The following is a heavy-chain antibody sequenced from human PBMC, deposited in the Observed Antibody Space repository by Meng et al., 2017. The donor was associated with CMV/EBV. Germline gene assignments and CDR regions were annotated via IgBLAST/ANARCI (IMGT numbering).Heavy chain of an antibody. CDR1: GFTFSSYA. V-gene: IGHV3-23*03. CDR3: AKDNSSYDSSGYLDY. Sequence: GRSLRLSCAASGFTFSSYAMSWVRQAPGKGLEWVSGIYSGGSSSYYADSVKGRFTISRDNSKNTLYLQMNSLRAEDTAVYYCAKDNSSYDSSGYLDYWGQGTLVTVSS. D-gene: IGHD3-22*01. CDR2: IYSGGSSS. J-gene: IGHJ4*02.